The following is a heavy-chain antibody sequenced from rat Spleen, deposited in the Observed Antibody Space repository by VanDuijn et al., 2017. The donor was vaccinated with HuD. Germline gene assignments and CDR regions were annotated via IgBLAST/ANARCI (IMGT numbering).Heavy chain of an antibody. D-gene: IGHD5-1*01. CDR3: ASRTGNWFAY. J-gene: IGHJ3*01. CDR1: GFTFSDYY. Sequence: EVQLVESGGGLVQPGRSLKLSCAASGFTFSDYYMDWVRQAPTKGLEWVATISYDGGRTYYRNSVKGRFTISRDNARSVLDLEMDSLRSEDTATYYCASRTGNWFAYWGQGTLVTVSS. V-gene: IGHV5-20*01. CDR2: ISYDGGRT.